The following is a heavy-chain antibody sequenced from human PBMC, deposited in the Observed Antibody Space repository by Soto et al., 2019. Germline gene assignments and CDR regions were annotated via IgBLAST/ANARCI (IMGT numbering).Heavy chain of an antibody. CDR2: FDPEDGET. Sequence: GSVEVACKVSGYTLTELSMHWVRQAPGKGLEWMGGFDPEDGETIYAQKFQGRVTMTEETSTDTAYMELRSLRSEDTAVYYCATTNYDYVWGTTWFYPWGQGTLVTISS. V-gene: IGHV1-24*01. J-gene: IGHJ5*02. CDR1: GYTLTELS. CDR3: ATTNYDYVWGTTWFYP. D-gene: IGHD3-16*01.